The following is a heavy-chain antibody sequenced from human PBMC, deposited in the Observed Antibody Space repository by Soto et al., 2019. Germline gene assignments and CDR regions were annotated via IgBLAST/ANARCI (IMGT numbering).Heavy chain of an antibody. CDR2: ISAYNGNT. V-gene: IGHV1-18*04. D-gene: IGHD3-22*01. CDR1: GYTFTSYC. CDR3: ARDLMIVVVITTSYYYGMDV. Sequence: ASVKVSCKASGYTFTSYCISWVRQAPGQGPEWMGWISAYNGNTNYAQKLQGRVTMTTDTSTSTAYMELRSLRSDDTAVYYCARDLMIVVVITTSYYYGMDVWGQGTTVTVSS. J-gene: IGHJ6*02.